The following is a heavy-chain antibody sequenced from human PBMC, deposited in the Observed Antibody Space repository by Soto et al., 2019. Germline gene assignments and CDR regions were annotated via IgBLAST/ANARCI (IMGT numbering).Heavy chain of an antibody. D-gene: IGHD3-10*01. CDR3: ARRSYGSGVDL. CDR2: IFYSGGT. Sequence: QLQLQESGPGLVEPSEALSLTCTVSGGSISSSGHYWGWIRQTPGKGLEWIGNIFYSGGTHYNASFRSRVSISVDSSKNQLSLKVTSVTAADTAVYYCARRSYGSGVDLWGRGTLVTVSS. CDR1: GGSISSSGHY. V-gene: IGHV4-39*01. J-gene: IGHJ5*02.